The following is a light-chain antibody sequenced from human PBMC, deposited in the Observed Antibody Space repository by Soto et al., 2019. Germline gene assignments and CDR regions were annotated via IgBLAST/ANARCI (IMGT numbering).Light chain of an antibody. CDR2: KAS. J-gene: IGKJ1*01. CDR1: QSISSW. Sequence: DLQMTQSPSTLSASVGDRVTITCRASQSISSWLAWYQQKPGKAPKLLIYKASSLESGVPSRFSGSGSGTEFTLTISSLQPDDFATYYCQQYASYSWTFGPGTTVEIK. CDR3: QQYASYSWT. V-gene: IGKV1-5*03.